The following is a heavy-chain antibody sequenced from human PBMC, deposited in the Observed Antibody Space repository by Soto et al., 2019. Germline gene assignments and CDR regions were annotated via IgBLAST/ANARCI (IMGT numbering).Heavy chain of an antibody. CDR1: GFTFDDYA. D-gene: IGHD6-19*01. CDR2: ISWNSGSI. CDR3: AKDKGYTSGPNYFDY. V-gene: IGHV3-9*01. J-gene: IGHJ4*02. Sequence: EVQLVESGGGLVQPGRSLRLSCAASGFTFDDYAMHWVRQAPGKGLEWVSGISWNSGSIDYADSVKGRFNISRDNAKNSLYLQMNSLRAEDTALYYCAKDKGYTSGPNYFDYWGQGTLVTVSS.